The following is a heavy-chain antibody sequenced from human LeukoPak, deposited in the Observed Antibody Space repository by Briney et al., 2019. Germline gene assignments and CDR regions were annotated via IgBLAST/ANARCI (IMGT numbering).Heavy chain of an antibody. V-gene: IGHV4-34*01. CDR2: INHSGSS. CDR1: GESFKDYY. D-gene: IGHD1-26*01. CDR3: AKGYGWEASYYYYYMDV. Sequence: SETLSLTCAVYGESFKDYYWNWIRQPPGKGLEWIGEINHSGSSNYNPSLKSRVTISVDTSKNQFSLKLSSVTAADTAVYYCAKGYGWEASYYYYYMDVWGKGTTVTISS. J-gene: IGHJ6*03.